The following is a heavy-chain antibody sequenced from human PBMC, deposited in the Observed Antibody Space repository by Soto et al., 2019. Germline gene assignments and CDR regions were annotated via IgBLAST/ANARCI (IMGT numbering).Heavy chain of an antibody. D-gene: IGHD2-21*02. CDR1: GFIFSSYA. Sequence: EVQLLESGGGLVQPGGSLRLSCAAPGFIFSSYAMSWVRQAPGKGLEWVSGISSSGGGTYYADSVKGRFTISRDNSKNTLYLQINSLRAEDTAAYYCAKGNDVTVIGAFDSWGQGTLVTVSS. V-gene: IGHV3-23*01. CDR2: ISSSGGGT. CDR3: AKGNDVTVIGAFDS. J-gene: IGHJ4*02.